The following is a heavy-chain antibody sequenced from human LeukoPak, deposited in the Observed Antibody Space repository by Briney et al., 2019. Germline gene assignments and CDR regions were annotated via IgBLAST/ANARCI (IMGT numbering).Heavy chain of an antibody. CDR1: GGSISSYY. D-gene: IGHD6-19*01. Sequence: SETLSLTCTVSGGSISSYYWSWIRQPPGKGLEWLGYIYYSGSTNYNPSLKSRVTISVDTSKNQFSLKLSSVTAADTAVYYCARGGSSGPYYYGMDVWGQGTTVTVSS. V-gene: IGHV4-59*01. CDR2: IYYSGST. J-gene: IGHJ6*02. CDR3: ARGGSSGPYYYGMDV.